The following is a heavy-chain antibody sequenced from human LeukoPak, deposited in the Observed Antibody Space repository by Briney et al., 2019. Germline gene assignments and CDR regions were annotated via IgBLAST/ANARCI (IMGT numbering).Heavy chain of an antibody. V-gene: IGHV3-23*01. J-gene: IGHJ4*02. CDR1: GFTFSSYA. D-gene: IGHD6-6*01. CDR2: ISGSGGST. Sequence: PGRSLRLSCAASGFTFSSYAMSWVRQAPGKGLEWVSAISGSGGSTYYADSVKGRFTISRDNSKNTLYLQMNSLRAEDTAVYYCAKPKTRGSSSSPLVYWGQGTLVTVSS. CDR3: AKPKTRGSSSSPLVY.